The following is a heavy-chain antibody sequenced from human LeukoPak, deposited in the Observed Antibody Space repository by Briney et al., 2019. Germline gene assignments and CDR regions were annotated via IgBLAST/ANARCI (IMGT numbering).Heavy chain of an antibody. V-gene: IGHV4-39*01. J-gene: IGHJ5*02. D-gene: IGHD2-2*01. CDR3: ARRKEYVGWFDP. CDR2: IYYSGST. CDR1: GGSISSSSYY. Sequence: TPSETLSLTCTVSGGSISSSSYYWGWIRQPPGKGLEWIGSIYYSGSTYYNPSLKSRVTMSVDTSKNQFSLNLKSVTAADTAFYYCARRKEYVGWFDPWGQGTLVTVSS.